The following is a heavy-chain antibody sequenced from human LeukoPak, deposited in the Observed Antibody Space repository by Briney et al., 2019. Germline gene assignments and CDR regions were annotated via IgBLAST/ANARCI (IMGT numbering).Heavy chain of an antibody. Sequence: GGSLRLSCAASGFTFSSSAMSWVRQAPGKGLEWVSAISNNGGYTYYADSVQGRFTISRDNSKSTLCLQMNSLRAEDTAVYYCAKDSKPDGLYDLDYWGQGTLVTVSS. D-gene: IGHD5/OR15-5a*01. CDR2: ISNNGGYT. J-gene: IGHJ4*02. CDR3: AKDSKPDGLYDLDY. V-gene: IGHV3-23*01. CDR1: GFTFSSSA.